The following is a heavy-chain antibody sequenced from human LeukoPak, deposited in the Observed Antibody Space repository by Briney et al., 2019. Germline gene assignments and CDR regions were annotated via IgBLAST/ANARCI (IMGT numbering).Heavy chain of an antibody. Sequence: GGSLRLSCAASGFTFDDYAMHWVRQAPGKGLEWVSGISWNSGSIGYADSVKGRFTISRDNVKNSLYLQMNSLRAEDTAVYYCARKGFLELGFDYWGQGTLVTVSS. V-gene: IGHV3-9*01. CDR3: ARKGFLELGFDY. D-gene: IGHD3-3*01. CDR1: GFTFDDYA. J-gene: IGHJ4*02. CDR2: ISWNSGSI.